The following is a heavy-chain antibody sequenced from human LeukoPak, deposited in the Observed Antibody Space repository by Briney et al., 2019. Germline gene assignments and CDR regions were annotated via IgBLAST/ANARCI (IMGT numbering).Heavy chain of an antibody. CDR3: ARAGLYGQWLVGNWWFDP. Sequence: GASVKVSCKASGYTFTSYYMHWVRQAPGQGLEWMGIINPSGGSTSYAQKFQGRVTMTRDMSTSTVYMELSSLRSEDTAVYYCARAGLYGQWLVGNWWFDPWGQGTLVTVSS. CDR2: INPSGGST. V-gene: IGHV1-46*01. D-gene: IGHD6-19*01. J-gene: IGHJ5*02. CDR1: GYTFTSYY.